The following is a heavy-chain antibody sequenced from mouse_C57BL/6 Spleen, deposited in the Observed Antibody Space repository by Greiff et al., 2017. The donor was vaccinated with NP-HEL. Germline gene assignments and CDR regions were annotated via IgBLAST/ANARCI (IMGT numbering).Heavy chain of an antibody. D-gene: IGHD1-1*01. CDR2: ISDGGSYT. CDR1: GFTFSSYA. CDR3: ARDYYGSRESPWYFDV. Sequence: EVMLVESGGGLVKPGGSLKLSCAASGFTFSSYAMSWVRQTPEKRLEWVATISDGGSYTYYPDNVKGRFTISRDNAKNNLYLQMSHLKSEDTAMYYCARDYYGSRESPWYFDVWGTGTTVTVSS. J-gene: IGHJ1*03. V-gene: IGHV5-4*01.